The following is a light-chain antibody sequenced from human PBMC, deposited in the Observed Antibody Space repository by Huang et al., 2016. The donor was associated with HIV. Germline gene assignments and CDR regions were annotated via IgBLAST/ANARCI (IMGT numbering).Light chain of an antibody. J-gene: IGKJ2*01. Sequence: DIVMTQFPDSLAVSLGERATINCKSSQSVLYSSNNINYLAWYQQKSGQPPKLLIYWASTRESGVPDRFSGSGSGTDFTLTINNLQAEDMAVYYCQQYYNTPYTFGPGTKLEIK. CDR3: QQYYNTPYT. V-gene: IGKV4-1*01. CDR1: QSVLYSSNNINY. CDR2: WAS.